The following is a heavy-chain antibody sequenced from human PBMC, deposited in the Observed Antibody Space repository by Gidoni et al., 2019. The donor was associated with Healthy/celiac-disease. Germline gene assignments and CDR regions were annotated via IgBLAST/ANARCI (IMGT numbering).Heavy chain of an antibody. J-gene: IGHJ1*01. V-gene: IGHV3-30-3*01. CDR1: GFTFSSYA. CDR3: ARGSSVLLWFGELLEGLEYFHH. D-gene: IGHD3-10*01. CDR2: ISYDGSNQ. Sequence: QVQLVESGGGVVQPGRSLRLSCAASGFTFSSYALHWVRQAPGKGLGWVAFISYDGSNQYSSDSVTGRFTISRDNSKNTLYLQMNSLRAEDTAVYYCARGSSVLLWFGELLEGLEYFHHWGQGTLVTVSS.